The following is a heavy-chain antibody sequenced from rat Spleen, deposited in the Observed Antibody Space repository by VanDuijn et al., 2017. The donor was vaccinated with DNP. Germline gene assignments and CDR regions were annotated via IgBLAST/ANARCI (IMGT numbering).Heavy chain of an antibody. V-gene: IGHV5-22*01. CDR2: ISYDGGST. D-gene: IGHD5-1*01. CDR1: GFTFSDYY. CDR3: ARLTGYYFDY. J-gene: IGHJ2*01. Sequence: EVQLVESGGGLVQPGGSLKLSCTASGFTFSDYYMAWVRQAPRKGLEWIASISYDGGSTYYRDSVKGRFTLSRDNAKSTLYLQMNSLRSEDMATYYCARLTGYYFDYWGQGVMVTVSS.